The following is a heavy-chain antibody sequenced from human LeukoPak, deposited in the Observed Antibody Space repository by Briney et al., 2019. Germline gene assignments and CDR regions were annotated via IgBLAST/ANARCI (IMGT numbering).Heavy chain of an antibody. D-gene: IGHD3-10*01. V-gene: IGHV3-23*01. CDR1: GFTFRKYA. CDR3: AKDRALLWFGESSTSYFFDY. CDR2: ISGSGGRR. J-gene: IGHJ4*02. Sequence: GGSLRLSCEASGFTFRKYAMSWVRQAPGKGLEWVSGISGSGGRRYYEDSVKGRFTISRDNSKNTLYLQMNSLRGEDTAVYYCAKDRALLWFGESSTSYFFDYWGQGTLVSVSS.